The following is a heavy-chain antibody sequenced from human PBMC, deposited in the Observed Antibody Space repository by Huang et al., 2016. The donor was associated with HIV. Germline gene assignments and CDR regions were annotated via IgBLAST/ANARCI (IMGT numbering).Heavy chain of an antibody. D-gene: IGHD6-6*01. J-gene: IGHJ4*02. CDR2: IVPEDSDT. CDR1: GYGVSRGW. CDR3: ARRFSSSSGYFDY. V-gene: IGHV5-51*01. Sequence: VPLVQSGAEVKKPGECLKISCTGAGYGVSRGWSGWVRRMGGKGLEWVGIIVPEDSDTTYSPSFEGQVTISADKSIGTAYLQWSSLKASDTAMYYCARRFSSSSGYFDYWGQGSLVTVSS.